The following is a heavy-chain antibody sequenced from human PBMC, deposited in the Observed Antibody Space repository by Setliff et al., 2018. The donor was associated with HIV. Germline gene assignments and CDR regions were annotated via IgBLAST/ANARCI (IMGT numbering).Heavy chain of an antibody. CDR3: AKDDRYYYDTSDSPSNWFDP. J-gene: IGHJ5*02. V-gene: IGHV1-3*01. CDR1: GYSFTGYW. D-gene: IGHD3-22*01. Sequence: ASVKVSCKASGYSFTGYWMHWVRQAPGQGLEWMGWINAGNGDTKYSQKFQGRVTITRDTSASTAYMELSSLRSEDTAVYYCAKDDRYYYDTSDSPSNWFDPWGQGSLVTVSS. CDR2: INAGNGDT.